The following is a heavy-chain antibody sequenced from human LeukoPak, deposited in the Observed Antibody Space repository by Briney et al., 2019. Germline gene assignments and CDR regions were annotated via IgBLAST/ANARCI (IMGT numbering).Heavy chain of an antibody. Sequence: SGGSLRLSCAASGFTFSNYGIHWVRQAPGKGLEWVALIRYDGINKYYADSVKGRFIISRDNSKNTLYLQMNSLRAEDTAVYYCAKMGRSSQVRGVLEYWGQGTLVTVSS. D-gene: IGHD3-10*01. J-gene: IGHJ4*02. CDR3: AKMGRSSQVRGVLEY. V-gene: IGHV3-30*02. CDR2: IRYDGINK. CDR1: GFTFSNYG.